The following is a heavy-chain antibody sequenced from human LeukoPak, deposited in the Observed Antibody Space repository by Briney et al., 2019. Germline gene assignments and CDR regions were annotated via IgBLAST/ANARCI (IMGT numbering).Heavy chain of an antibody. Sequence: SETLSLTCAVYGGSFSGYYWSWIRQPPGKGLEWIGEINHSGSTNYNPSLKSRVTISVDTSKNQFSLKLSSVTAADTAVYYCARGGHYYDSSGYFEYWGQGTLVTVSS. CDR1: GGSFSGYY. V-gene: IGHV4-34*01. D-gene: IGHD3-22*01. CDR3: ARGGHYYDSSGYFEY. CDR2: INHSGST. J-gene: IGHJ4*02.